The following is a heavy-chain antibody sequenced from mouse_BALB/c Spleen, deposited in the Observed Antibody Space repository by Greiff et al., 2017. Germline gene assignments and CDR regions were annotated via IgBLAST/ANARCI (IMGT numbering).Heavy chain of an antibody. Sequence: VQLKESGAELVRSGASVKLSCTASGFNIKDYYMHWVKQRPEQGLEWIGWIDPENGDTEYTPKFQGKATMTADTSSNTAYLQLSSLTSEDTAVYYCNGGIDSSGYTFAYWGQGTLVTVSA. D-gene: IGHD3-2*01. CDR1: GFNIKDYY. CDR2: IDPENGDT. CDR3: NGGIDSSGYTFAY. V-gene: IGHV14-4*02. J-gene: IGHJ3*01.